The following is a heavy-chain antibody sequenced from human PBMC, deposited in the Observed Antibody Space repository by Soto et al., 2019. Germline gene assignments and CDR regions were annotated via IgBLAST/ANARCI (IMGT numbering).Heavy chain of an antibody. J-gene: IGHJ3*02. D-gene: IGHD4-17*01. Sequence: ASVKVSCKASGYTFTSYGISWVRQAPGQGLEWMGWISAYNGNTNYAQKLQGRVTMTTDTSTSTAYMELRSLRSDDTAVYYCARDWGTVTTEGLRTWSDIWGQGTMVTVSS. V-gene: IGHV1-18*01. CDR3: ARDWGTVTTEGLRTWSDI. CDR2: ISAYNGNT. CDR1: GYTFTSYG.